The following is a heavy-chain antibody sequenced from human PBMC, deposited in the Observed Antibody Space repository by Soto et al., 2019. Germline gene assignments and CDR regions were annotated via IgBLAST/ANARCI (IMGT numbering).Heavy chain of an antibody. D-gene: IGHD2-21*02. Sequence: PGGSLRLSCAASGFTFSNYAMSWVRQAPGKGLEWVSGIGGSGSNTYYADSVKGRFTISRDNAKKSLYLQMNSLRAEDRALYYCAKSKGGTANGMDVWGQGTTVTVSS. CDR1: GFTFSNYA. J-gene: IGHJ6*02. CDR2: IGGSGSNT. CDR3: AKSKGGTANGMDV. V-gene: IGHV3-23*01.